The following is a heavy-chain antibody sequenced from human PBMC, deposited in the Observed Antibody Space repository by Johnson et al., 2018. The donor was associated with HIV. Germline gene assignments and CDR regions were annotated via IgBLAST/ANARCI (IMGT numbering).Heavy chain of an antibody. CDR1: GFTFSSYA. J-gene: IGHJ3*02. CDR3: AKDLRVFDWFNAYDAFDI. V-gene: IGHV3-30*04. CDR2: ISYDGSDK. D-gene: IGHD3-9*01. Sequence: QVQLVESGGGVVQPGRSLRLSCAASGFTFSSYAMHWVRQAPGKGLEWVAVISYDGSDKYYADSVKGRFTISRDSSKNTLYLQMNSLRADDTAVYYCAKDLRVFDWFNAYDAFDIWGQGTMVTVSS.